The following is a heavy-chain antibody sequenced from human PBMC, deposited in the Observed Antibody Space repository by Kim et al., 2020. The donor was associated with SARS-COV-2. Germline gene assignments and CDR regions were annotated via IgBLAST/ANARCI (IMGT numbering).Heavy chain of an antibody. J-gene: IGHJ4*02. D-gene: IGHD6-13*01. Sequence: ADSVKGRFTISRDNSKNTLYLQMNSLRAEDTAVYYCARDPYIAAAGRFDYWGQGTLVTVSS. V-gene: IGHV3-30*01. CDR3: ARDPYIAAAGRFDY.